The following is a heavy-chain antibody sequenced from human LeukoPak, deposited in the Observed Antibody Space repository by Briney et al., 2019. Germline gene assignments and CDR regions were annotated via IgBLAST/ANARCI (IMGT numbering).Heavy chain of an antibody. CDR2: SRNKANIYTT. CDR1: GFTFSDQY. J-gene: IGHJ4*02. Sequence: GGSLRLSCAASGFTFSDQYMDWVRQAPGKGLEWVGRSRNKANIYTTEYAASVEGRFTISRDDSKNSLYLQMNSLRAEDTAVYYCARDIAAPGLFFDYWGQGTLVTVSS. D-gene: IGHD6-13*01. V-gene: IGHV3-72*01. CDR3: ARDIAAPGLFFDY.